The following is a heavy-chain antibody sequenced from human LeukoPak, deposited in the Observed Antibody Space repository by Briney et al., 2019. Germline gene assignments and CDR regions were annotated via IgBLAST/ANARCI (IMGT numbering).Heavy chain of an antibody. CDR2: ISYDGSNK. CDR1: GFTFSSYA. V-gene: IGHV3-30*04. J-gene: IGHJ4*02. Sequence: PGGSLRLSCAASGFTFSSYAMHWVRQAPGKGLECVAVISYDGSNKYYADSVKGRFTISRDNSKNTLYLQMNSLRAEDTAVYYCARDHLRSRVVAASFFDYWGQGTLVTVSS. D-gene: IGHD2-15*01. CDR3: ARDHLRSRVVAASFFDY.